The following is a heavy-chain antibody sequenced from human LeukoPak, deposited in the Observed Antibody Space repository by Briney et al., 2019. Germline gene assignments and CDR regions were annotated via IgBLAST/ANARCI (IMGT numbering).Heavy chain of an antibody. CDR2: ISGSGTTT. V-gene: IGHV3-23*01. Sequence: GGSLRLSCAASGFTFNNNAMNWVRQAPGKGLEWVSSISGSGTTTYYADSVKGRFTISRDNSKNTLYLQMNSLSADDTAVYYCAKSRPSVTTVHYGMDVWGQGTTVTVSS. J-gene: IGHJ6*02. CDR3: AKSRPSVTTVHYGMDV. D-gene: IGHD4-17*01. CDR1: GFTFNNNA.